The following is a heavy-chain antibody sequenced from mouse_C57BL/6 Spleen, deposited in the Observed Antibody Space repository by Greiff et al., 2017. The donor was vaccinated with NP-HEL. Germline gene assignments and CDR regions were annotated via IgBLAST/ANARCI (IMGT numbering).Heavy chain of an antibody. V-gene: IGHV1-64*01. CDR2: IHPNSGST. D-gene: IGHD1-1*01. CDR1: GYTFTSYW. CDR3: ARTHYYGSSYYFDY. J-gene: IGHJ2*01. Sequence: QVQLQQPGAELVKPGASVKLSCKASGYTFTSYWMHWVKQRPGPGLEWIGMIHPNSGSTNYNEKFKSKATLTVDKSSSTAYMQLSSLTSEESAVYDCARTHYYGSSYYFDYWGQGTTLTVSS.